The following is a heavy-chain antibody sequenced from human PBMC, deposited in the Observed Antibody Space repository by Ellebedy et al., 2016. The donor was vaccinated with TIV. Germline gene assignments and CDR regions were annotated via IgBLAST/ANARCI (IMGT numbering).Heavy chain of an antibody. Sequence: GESLKISCAASGFTFSGYYMSWFRQAPGKGPEWVSYISYSGDVIYYADSVKCRFTTSRDNAGNSVYLQMNSLKDEDTGVYYCAILGVIAAAGASDSWGQGTLVTVSS. J-gene: IGHJ4*02. V-gene: IGHV3-11*01. D-gene: IGHD6-13*01. CDR2: ISYSGDVI. CDR3: AILGVIAAAGASDS. CDR1: GFTFSGYY.